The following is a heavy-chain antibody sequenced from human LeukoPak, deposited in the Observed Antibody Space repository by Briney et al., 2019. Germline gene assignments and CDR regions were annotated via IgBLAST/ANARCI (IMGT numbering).Heavy chain of an antibody. V-gene: IGHV4-39*01. CDR3: ARRNGRYSSSSGAFDI. J-gene: IGHJ3*02. CDR2: IYYSGST. D-gene: IGHD6-6*01. CDR1: GGSISSSSYY. Sequence: SETLSLTCTVSGGSISSSSYYWGWIRQPPGKGLEWIGSIYYSGSTYYNPSLKSRVTISVDTSKNQFSLKLSSVTAADTAVYYCARRNGRYSSSSGAFDIWGQGIMVTVSS.